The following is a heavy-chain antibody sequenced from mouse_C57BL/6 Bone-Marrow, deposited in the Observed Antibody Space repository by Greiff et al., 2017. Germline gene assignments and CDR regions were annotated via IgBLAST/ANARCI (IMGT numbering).Heavy chain of an antibody. CDR2: IDPNSGGT. CDR1: GYTFTSYW. Sequence: QVQLQQPGAELVKPGASVKLSCKASGYTFTSYWMHWVQQRPGRGLEWIGRIDPNSGGTKYTEKFKGKATLTVDKPSSTAYMQLSSLTSEDSAVYYCAREESIRYYGSSWYFDVWGTGTTVTASS. V-gene: IGHV1-72*01. D-gene: IGHD1-1*01. J-gene: IGHJ1*03. CDR3: AREESIRYYGSSWYFDV.